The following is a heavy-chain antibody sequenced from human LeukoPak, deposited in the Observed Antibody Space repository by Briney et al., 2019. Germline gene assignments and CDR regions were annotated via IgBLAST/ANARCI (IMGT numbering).Heavy chain of an antibody. Sequence: PGGSLGLSCAASGFSFYNYALNWVRQAPGKGLEWVSVIGGSGGGTYYADSVKGRFTIFRDSSKNTLYLQMNNLRAEDTAVYYCAKGADGSAYYFFDYRGQGALVTVSS. D-gene: IGHD3-22*01. CDR3: AKGADGSAYYFFDY. J-gene: IGHJ4*02. V-gene: IGHV3-23*01. CDR2: IGGSGGGT. CDR1: GFSFYNYA.